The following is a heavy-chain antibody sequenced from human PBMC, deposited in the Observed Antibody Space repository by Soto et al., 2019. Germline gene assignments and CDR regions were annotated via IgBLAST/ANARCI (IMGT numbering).Heavy chain of an antibody. V-gene: IGHV1-69*13. CDR3: AREWELGRGYYFDY. J-gene: IGHJ4*02. Sequence: SVKVACRSSGGALSSYAISWVRQAPGQGLEWMGGIIPIFGTENYAQKFQGRVTITSDESTRTAYMELSSLRSEDTAVYYCAREWELGRGYYFDYWGQGTLVTVSS. D-gene: IGHD1-26*01. CDR1: GGALSSYA. CDR2: IIPIFGTE.